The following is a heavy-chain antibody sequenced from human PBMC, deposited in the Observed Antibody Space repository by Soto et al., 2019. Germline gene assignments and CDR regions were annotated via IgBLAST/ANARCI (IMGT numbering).Heavy chain of an antibody. D-gene: IGHD2-2*01. CDR3: AETSTRGTRFDH. V-gene: IGHV4-4*02. CDR2: VYHSGST. CDR1: GGSISTSNW. Sequence: QVQLQESGPGLVKPSGTLSLTCAVSGGSISTSNWWSWVRQPPGKGLEWIGEVYHSGSTNYNPSFKGPIAKSVDKSKNQFSLKFNSVTAADTALYFCAETSTRGTRFDHWGQGSLVTVSS. J-gene: IGHJ4*02.